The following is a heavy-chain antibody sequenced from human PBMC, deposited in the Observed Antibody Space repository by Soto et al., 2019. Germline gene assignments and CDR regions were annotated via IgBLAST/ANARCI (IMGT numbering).Heavy chain of an antibody. CDR2: IKSDGSST. Sequence: EVQLVESGGGLVPPGGSLRLSCAASGFTFTSYWMHWVRQAPGKGLVWVSSIKSDGSSTNYADSVKGRFTMYRDNAKNTVYLQMSSLRAEDTAVYYCARGGRGGFDYWGQGAPVTVSS. V-gene: IGHV3-74*01. J-gene: IGHJ4*02. CDR3: ARGGRGGFDY. D-gene: IGHD3-16*01. CDR1: GFTFTSYW.